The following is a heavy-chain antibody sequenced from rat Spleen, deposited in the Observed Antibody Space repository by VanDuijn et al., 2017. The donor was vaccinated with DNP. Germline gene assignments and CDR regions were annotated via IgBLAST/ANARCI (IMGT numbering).Heavy chain of an antibody. Sequence: QVQLKESGPGLVQPSQTLSLTCTVSGFSLTSNSVHWVRQPPGKGLEWIAAISSGGTTYYNPALTSRLSISRDTSKSQVFLKMNSLQTEDTATYYCARWSDYFDYWGQGVMVTVSS. D-gene: IGHD4-2*01. CDR3: ARWSDYFDY. CDR1: GFSLTSNS. CDR2: ISSGGTT. J-gene: IGHJ2*01. V-gene: IGHV2-6*01.